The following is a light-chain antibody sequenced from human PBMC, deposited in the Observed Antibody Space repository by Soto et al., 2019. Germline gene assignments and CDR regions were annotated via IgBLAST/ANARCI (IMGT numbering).Light chain of an antibody. CDR1: SSNIGAGYD. V-gene: IGLV1-40*01. J-gene: IGLJ2*01. Sequence: QSVLTQPPSVSGAPGQRVTISCTGSSSNIGAGYDVHWYQQLPGRAPKLLINGHTNRPSGVPDRFSGSKSGTSASLAITGLQAEDEANYYCLSFDSSLSVVFGGGTKLTVL. CDR3: LSFDSSLSVV. CDR2: GHT.